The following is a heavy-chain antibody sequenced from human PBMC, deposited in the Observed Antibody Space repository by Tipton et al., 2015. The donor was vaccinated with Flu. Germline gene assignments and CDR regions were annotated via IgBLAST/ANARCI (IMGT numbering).Heavy chain of an antibody. V-gene: IGHV4-59*01. D-gene: IGHD3-10*01. CDR1: GGSISSYY. CDR2: IYYSGTT. CDR3: ARDRGPGLERLDYYYMDV. J-gene: IGHJ6*03. Sequence: TLSLTCTVSGGSISSYYWTWIRQTPGKGLEWIGHIYYSGTTSYSPSLKSRVTISKDMSKNQFSLNLRSVTAADTAVYYCARDRGPGLERLDYYYMDVWGKGTTVTVSS.